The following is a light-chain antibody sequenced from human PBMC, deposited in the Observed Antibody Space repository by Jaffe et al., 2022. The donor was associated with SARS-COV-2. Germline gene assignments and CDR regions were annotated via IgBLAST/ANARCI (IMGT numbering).Light chain of an antibody. CDR1: QYINSW. J-gene: IGKJ1*01. Sequence: DIQMTQSPYTLSASVGDRVTITCRASQYINSWLAWYQQKPGKAPKVLIYKASSLQSGVPSRFSGSGSGTEFTLTISSLQPDDFATFYCQQYSSYPWTFGQGTKVEIK. CDR3: QQYSSYPWT. CDR2: KAS. V-gene: IGKV1-5*03.